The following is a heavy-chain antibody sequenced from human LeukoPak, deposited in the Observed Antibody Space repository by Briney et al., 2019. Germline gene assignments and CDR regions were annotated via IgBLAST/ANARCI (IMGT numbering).Heavy chain of an antibody. Sequence: SETLSLTCTVSGGSIGGYYWSWIRQPPGKGLEYIGYIHYSGTTNYNPSLESRLTISLDTSKNQFSLKLRSVTAADTAVYYCARFGSAVAGTYHYYYMEVWGKGTTVTVS. CDR3: ARFGSAVAGTYHYYYMEV. D-gene: IGHD6-19*01. J-gene: IGHJ6*03. CDR2: IHYSGTT. V-gene: IGHV4-59*12. CDR1: GGSIGGYY.